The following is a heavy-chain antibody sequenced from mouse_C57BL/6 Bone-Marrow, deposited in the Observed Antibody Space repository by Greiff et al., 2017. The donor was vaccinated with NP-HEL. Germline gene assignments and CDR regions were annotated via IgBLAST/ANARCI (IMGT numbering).Heavy chain of an antibody. CDR3: AILIYYYGSDDY. CDR1: GYTFTSYW. J-gene: IGHJ2*01. V-gene: IGHV1-74*01. CDR2: IHPSDSDT. D-gene: IGHD1-1*01. Sequence: VQLQQPGAELVKPGASVKVSCKASGYTFTSYWMHWVKQRPGQGLEWIGRIHPSDSDTNYHQKFKGKATLTVDKSSSTAYMQLSSLTSEDSAAYYCAILIYYYGSDDYWGQGTTLTVSS.